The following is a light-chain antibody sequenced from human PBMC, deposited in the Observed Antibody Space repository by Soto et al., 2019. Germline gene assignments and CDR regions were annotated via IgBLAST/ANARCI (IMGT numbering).Light chain of an antibody. J-gene: IGKJ5*01. Sequence: EIVMTQSPATLSVTPGERATLSCRASQSVSSNLAWYQQKPGQAPRLLIYGASTRATGIPARFSGSGSGTEFTLTISRLEPEDFAVYYCQQRSNWPTFGQGTRLEI. CDR1: QSVSSN. V-gene: IGKV3-15*01. CDR3: QQRSNWPT. CDR2: GAS.